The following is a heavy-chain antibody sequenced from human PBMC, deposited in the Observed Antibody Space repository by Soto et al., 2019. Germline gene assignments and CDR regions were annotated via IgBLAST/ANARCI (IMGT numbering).Heavy chain of an antibody. Sequence: SETLSLTCAVSGYSISSGYYWGWIRQPPGKGLEWIGSIYHSGSTYYNPSLKSRVTISVDTSKNQFSLKLSSVTAADTAVYYCARLVNWNSFDYWGQGTLVTVSS. V-gene: IGHV4-38-2*01. D-gene: IGHD1-1*01. CDR3: ARLVNWNSFDY. CDR2: IYHSGST. CDR1: GYSISSGYY. J-gene: IGHJ4*02.